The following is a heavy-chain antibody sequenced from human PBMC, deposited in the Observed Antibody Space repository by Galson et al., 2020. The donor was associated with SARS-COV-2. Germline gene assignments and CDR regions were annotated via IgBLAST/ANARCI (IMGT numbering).Heavy chain of an antibody. D-gene: IGHD5-12*01. CDR3: AREDRWLQIFDY. V-gene: IGHV1-69*06. J-gene: IGHJ4*02. CDR2: IIPIFGTA. Sequence: SVKVSCKASGGTFSSYAISWVRQAPGQGLEWMGGIIPIFGTANYAQKFQGRVTITADKSTSTAYMELSSLRSEDTAVYYCAREDRWLQIFDYWGQGTLVTVSS. CDR1: GGTFSSYA.